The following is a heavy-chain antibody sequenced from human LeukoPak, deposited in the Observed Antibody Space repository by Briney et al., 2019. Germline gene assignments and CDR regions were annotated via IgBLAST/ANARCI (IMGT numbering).Heavy chain of an antibody. D-gene: IGHD3-22*01. J-gene: IGHJ4*02. Sequence: SETLSLTCTVSGGSISSGGYYWSWIRQHPGKGLEWIGYIYYSGSTYYNPSLKSRVTISVDTSKNQFSLKLSSVTAADTAVYYCARVASSGYHDYWGQGALVTVSS. CDR3: ARVASSGYHDY. V-gene: IGHV4-31*03. CDR1: GGSISSGGYY. CDR2: IYYSGST.